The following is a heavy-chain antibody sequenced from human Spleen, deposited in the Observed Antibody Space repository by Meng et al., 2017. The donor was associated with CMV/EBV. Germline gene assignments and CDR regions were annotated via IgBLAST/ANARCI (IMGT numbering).Heavy chain of an antibody. CDR2: ISWNSGSI. J-gene: IGHJ4*02. D-gene: IGHD2-21*01. CDR3: ARSLAYCGGDCYSRDFGY. V-gene: IGHV3-9*01. CDR1: GFTFDDYA. Sequence: SLKISCAASGFTFDDYAMHWVRQAPGKGLEWVSNISWNSGSIGYADSVKGRFTISRDNAKNSLYLQMNSLRAEDTAVYYCARSLAYCGGDCYSRDFGYWGQGTLVTVSS.